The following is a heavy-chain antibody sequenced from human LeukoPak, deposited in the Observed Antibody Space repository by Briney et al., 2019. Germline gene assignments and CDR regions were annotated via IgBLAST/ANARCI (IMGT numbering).Heavy chain of an antibody. CDR1: GGTFSSYA. J-gene: IGHJ4*02. Sequence: SVKVSCKASGGTFSSYAISWVRQAPGQGLEWMGRIIPIFGTANYAQKFQGRVTITTDESTSTAYMELSSLRSEDTAVYYCARGHGDHEVYYDYWGQGTLVTVSS. D-gene: IGHD4-17*01. CDR3: ARGHGDHEVYYDY. V-gene: IGHV1-69*05. CDR2: IIPIFGTA.